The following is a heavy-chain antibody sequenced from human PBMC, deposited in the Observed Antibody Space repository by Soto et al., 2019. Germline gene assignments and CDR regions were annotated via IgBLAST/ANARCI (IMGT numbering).Heavy chain of an antibody. CDR2: IYYTGST. CDR1: GGSVSSSSYY. Sequence: PSETLSLTCTVSGGSVSSSSYYWNWIRQPPGRGLEWIGYIYYTGSTNYNPSLKSRVTISVDTSKNQFSLKLSSLTAADTAVYYCASGPFDSGGYYPNWFDPWGQGTPVTVSS. D-gene: IGHD3-22*01. V-gene: IGHV4-61*01. J-gene: IGHJ5*02. CDR3: ASGPFDSGGYYPNWFDP.